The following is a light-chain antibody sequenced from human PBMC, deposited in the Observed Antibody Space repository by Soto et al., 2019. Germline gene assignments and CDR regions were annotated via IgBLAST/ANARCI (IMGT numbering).Light chain of an antibody. CDR2: GST. CDR3: QSYDNGLSASV. V-gene: IGLV1-40*01. CDR1: SSNIGAGHV. J-gene: IGLJ2*01. Sequence: QPVLTQPPSVSGAPGQRVTISCTGSSSNIGAGHVVHWYQQFPGRAPNLLIYGSTNRPSGVPDRFSGSKSGTSGYLAITGLQAEDEADYYCQSYDNGLSASVFGGGTKLTVL.